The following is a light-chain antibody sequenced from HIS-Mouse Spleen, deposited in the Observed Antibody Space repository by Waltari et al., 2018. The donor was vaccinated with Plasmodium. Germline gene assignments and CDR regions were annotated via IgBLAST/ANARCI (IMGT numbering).Light chain of an antibody. V-gene: IGLV2-8*01. CDR1: SSDVGGYNY. Sequence: QSALTQPPSASGSPGQSVTISCTGTSSDVGGYNYVSWYQQHPGKAPNLMIYGFSKRPSGVPDRFSGSKSGNTASLTVSGLQAEDEADYYCSSYAGSNNLVFGGGTKLTVL. CDR2: GFS. J-gene: IGLJ2*01. CDR3: SSYAGSNNLV.